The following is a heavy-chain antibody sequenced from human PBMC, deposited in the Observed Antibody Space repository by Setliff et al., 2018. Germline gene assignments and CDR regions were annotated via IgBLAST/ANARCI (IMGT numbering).Heavy chain of an antibody. D-gene: IGHD2-15*01. CDR2: IYYSGSS. CDR1: GGSISSHY. V-gene: IGHV4-59*08. CDR3: ARARRGHCSGGSCYPRDWFDP. J-gene: IGHJ5*02. Sequence: PSETLSLTCTVSGGSISSHYWSWIRQPPGKGLEWIGSIYYSGSSNYNPSLKSRVTISVDTSKNQFSLKLSSVTAADTAVYYCARARRGHCSGGSCYPRDWFDPWGQGTLVTAPQ.